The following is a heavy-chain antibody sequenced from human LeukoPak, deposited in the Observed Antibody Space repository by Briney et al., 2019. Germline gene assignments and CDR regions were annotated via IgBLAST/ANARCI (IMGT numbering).Heavy chain of an antibody. CDR3: ARDRSAYDYDKRWFYYYMDV. J-gene: IGHJ6*03. D-gene: IGHD5-12*01. CDR2: INPNSGGT. V-gene: IGHV1-2*02. Sequence: GASVKVSCKASGYTFTGYYMHWVRQAPGQGLEWMGWINPNSGGTNYAQKFQGRVTVTRDTSISTAYMELSRLRSDDTAVYYCARDRSAYDYDKRWFYYYMDVWGKGTTVTISS. CDR1: GYTFTGYY.